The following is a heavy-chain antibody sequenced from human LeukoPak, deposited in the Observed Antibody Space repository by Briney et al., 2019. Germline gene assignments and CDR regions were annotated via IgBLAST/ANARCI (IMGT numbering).Heavy chain of an antibody. D-gene: IGHD4-17*01. CDR2: IYYSGST. CDR1: GGSISSSSYY. Sequence: SETLSLTCTVSGGSISSSSYYWGWIRQPPGKGLEWIGSIYYSGSTYYNPSLKSRVTISVDTSKNQFSLKVTSMTAADTAVYYCARDRGYDYGDSYYMDVWGKGTTVTVSS. CDR3: ARDRGYDYGDSYYMDV. J-gene: IGHJ6*03. V-gene: IGHV4-39*07.